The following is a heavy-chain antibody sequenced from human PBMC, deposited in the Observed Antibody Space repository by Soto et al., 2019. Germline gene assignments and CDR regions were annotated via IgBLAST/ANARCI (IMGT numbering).Heavy chain of an antibody. CDR2: INPSGGSA. V-gene: IGHV1-46*01. D-gene: IGHD2-15*01. CDR3: ARTEIGYCSGGSCYEPYYYYGMDV. CDR1: GYTFTSYY. J-gene: IGHJ6*02. Sequence: ASVTVSCKASGYTFTSYYMHWVRQAPGQGLEWMGIINPSGGSASYAQKFQGRVTMTRDTSTSTVYMELSSLRSEDTAVYYCARTEIGYCSGGSCYEPYYYYGMDVWGQGTTVTVSS.